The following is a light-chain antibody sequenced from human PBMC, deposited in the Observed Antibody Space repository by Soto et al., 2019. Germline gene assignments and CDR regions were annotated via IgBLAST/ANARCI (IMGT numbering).Light chain of an antibody. Sequence: DIQMTQSPSTLSASIGDRVTITCRASQTINNWLAWYQQKPGKAPNLLIYHASNLETGVPSRFSGSAFGTEFTLTISSLQPDDFATSYCQHYHSYPWTFGQGTKVE. CDR1: QTINNW. CDR2: HAS. CDR3: QHYHSYPWT. J-gene: IGKJ1*01. V-gene: IGKV1-5*01.